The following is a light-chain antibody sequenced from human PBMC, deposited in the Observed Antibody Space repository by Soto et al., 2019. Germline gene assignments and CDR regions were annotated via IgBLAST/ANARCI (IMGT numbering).Light chain of an antibody. CDR1: QSVSSSY. V-gene: IGKV3-20*01. Sequence: EIVLPQSPGTLSLSPGERATLSCRASQSVSSSYLAWYQQKPGQAPRLLISGASNRATGIPDRFSGSGSGTDFTLTISRLEPEDFAVYYCQQYGSSPYTFGQGTKLEIK. CDR3: QQYGSSPYT. CDR2: GAS. J-gene: IGKJ2*01.